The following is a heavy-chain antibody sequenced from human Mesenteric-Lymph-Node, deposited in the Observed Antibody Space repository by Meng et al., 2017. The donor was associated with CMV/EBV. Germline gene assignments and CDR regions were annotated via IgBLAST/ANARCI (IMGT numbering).Heavy chain of an antibody. CDR1: GGPFSSYT. J-gene: IGHJ5*02. Sequence: QVQLVQSGAEVKKPGSSVKVSCKASGGPFSSYTISWVRQAPGQGLGWMGRSIPILGIANHAQKFQGRVTITADKSTSTAYMELSSLRSEDTAVYYCAGGIAAAGSRWFDPWGQGTLVTVSS. CDR2: SIPILGIA. CDR3: AGGIAAAGSRWFDP. D-gene: IGHD6-13*01. V-gene: IGHV1-69*02.